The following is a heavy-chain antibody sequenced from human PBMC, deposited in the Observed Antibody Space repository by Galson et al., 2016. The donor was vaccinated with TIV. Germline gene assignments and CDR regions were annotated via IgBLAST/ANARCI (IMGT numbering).Heavy chain of an antibody. CDR1: GNTFNTYT. Sequence: SVKVSCKASGNTFNTYTFHWVRQAPGQGLVWLGRITPAFDTTDVAQKFQGRVAITADKSTTTIYMDLSSLKSDDTGFYYCARGGQPVRYFDYWGQGSLVTVSS. D-gene: IGHD6-6*01. CDR2: ITPAFDTT. V-gene: IGHV1-69*08. J-gene: IGHJ4*02. CDR3: ARGGQPVRYFDY.